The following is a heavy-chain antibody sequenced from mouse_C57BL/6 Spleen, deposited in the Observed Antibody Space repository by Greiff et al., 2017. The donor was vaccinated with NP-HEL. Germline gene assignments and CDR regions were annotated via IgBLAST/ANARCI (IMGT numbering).Heavy chain of an antibody. Sequence: EVMLVESGGGLVQPKGSLKLSCAASGFSFNTYAMNWVRQAPGQGLEWVARIRSKSNNYATYYADSVKDRFTISRDDSESMLYLQMNNLKTEDTAMYYCVGYDGFAYWGQGTLVTVSA. J-gene: IGHJ3*01. V-gene: IGHV10-1*01. CDR3: VGYDGFAY. D-gene: IGHD2-2*01. CDR1: GFSFNTYA. CDR2: IRSKSNNYAT.